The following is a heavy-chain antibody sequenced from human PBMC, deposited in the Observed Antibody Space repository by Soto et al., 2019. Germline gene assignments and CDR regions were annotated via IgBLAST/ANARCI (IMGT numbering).Heavy chain of an antibody. J-gene: IGHJ6*03. CDR2: ISHSGGNT. CDR3: AKDRAMGYCTGTGCYGDLYYYMDV. Sequence: GGSLRLSCAASGFTFNNHAMSWVRQAPGKGLEWVSAISHSGGNTYYADSVKGRFTISRDNSRNTVYLQMNSLRAEDTAVYYCAKDRAMGYCTGTGCYGDLYYYMDVWGKGTTVTVSS. CDR1: GFTFNNHA. D-gene: IGHD2-2*01. V-gene: IGHV3-23*01.